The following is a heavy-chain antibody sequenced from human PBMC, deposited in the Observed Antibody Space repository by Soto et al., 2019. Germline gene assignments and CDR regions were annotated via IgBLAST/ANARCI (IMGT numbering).Heavy chain of an antibody. D-gene: IGHD2-2*01. J-gene: IGHJ4*02. CDR2: IWYDGSNK. Sequence: GSLRLSCAASGFTFSSYGMHWVRQAPGKGLEWVAVIWYDGSNKYYADSVKGRFTISRDNSKNTLYLQMNSLRAEDTAVYYCARDVVPAAIEITPLDYWGQGTLVTVSS. CDR1: GFTFSSYG. V-gene: IGHV3-33*01. CDR3: ARDVVPAAIEITPLDY.